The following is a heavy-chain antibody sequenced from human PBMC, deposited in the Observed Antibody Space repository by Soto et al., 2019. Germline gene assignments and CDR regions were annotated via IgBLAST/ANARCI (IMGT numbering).Heavy chain of an antibody. J-gene: IGHJ4*02. V-gene: IGHV3-73*02. D-gene: IGHD4-17*01. CDR3: TRQGRGQGRDYGDNTVDSASIDQ. CDR2: IRSKTNNHAT. CDR1: GFSFSGSA. Sequence: EVQLVESGGGVVQPGGSLKLSCAASGFSFSGSAMHWVRQASGKGLEWVGRIRSKTNNHATAYAASVEVRFTIARDETTNTAYLQMNSLKTEDTGVYYCTRQGRGQGRDYGDNTVDSASIDQWGQGTLVTVSS.